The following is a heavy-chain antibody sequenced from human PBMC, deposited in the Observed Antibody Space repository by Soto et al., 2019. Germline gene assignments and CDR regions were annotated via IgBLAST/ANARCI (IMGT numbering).Heavy chain of an antibody. J-gene: IGHJ6*02. CDR2: IYWDGDR. CDR1: GFSLSTGGMG. D-gene: IGHD2-21*02. CDR3: VHSRCGGDCLQSYSSHYYYGMDI. Sequence: SGPTLVNPTQTLTLTCTFSGFSLSTGGMGVGWIRQPPGKALEWLALIYWDGDRRYRPSLMSRLTIAKDTSKNQVVLTMINMDPVDTATYYCVHSRCGGDCLQSYSSHYYYGMDIWGQGTTVTSP. V-gene: IGHV2-5*02.